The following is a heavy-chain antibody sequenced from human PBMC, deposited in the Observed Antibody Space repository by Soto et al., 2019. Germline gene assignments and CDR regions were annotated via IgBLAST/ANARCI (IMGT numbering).Heavy chain of an antibody. V-gene: IGHV3-30*14. J-gene: IGHJ4*02. CDR2: ISPDGSNE. D-gene: IGHD1-26*01. CDR3: ARGVPGKWELQSFDY. Sequence: GGSLRLSCAASGFNFNNYAMHWVRQAPGKGLEWVAIISPDGSNENYADSVKGRFTISRDNSKNTLYLQMNSLRAEDTAVYYCARGVPGKWELQSFDYWGQGTLVTVSS. CDR1: GFNFNNYA.